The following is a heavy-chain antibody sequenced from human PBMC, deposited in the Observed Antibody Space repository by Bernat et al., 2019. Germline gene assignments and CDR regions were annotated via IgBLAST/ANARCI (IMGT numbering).Heavy chain of an antibody. D-gene: IGHD6-6*01. CDR1: GISIGNYW. J-gene: IGHJ4*02. V-gene: IGHV3-7*03. CDR3: ARFSAPTEYLGLGL. CDR2: IHQDGIQT. Sequence: DVQLVESGGDLVQPGESLRLSCVASGISIGNYWMSWVRQAPGKGLEWVANIHQDGIQTYYVDSVRGRFSISRDNAKNSLYLEMNSLRGEDTAIYFCARFSAPTEYLGLGLWGQGTLVTVSS.